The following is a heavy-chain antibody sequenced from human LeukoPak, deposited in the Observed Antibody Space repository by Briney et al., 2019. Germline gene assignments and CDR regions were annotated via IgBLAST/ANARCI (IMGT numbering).Heavy chain of an antibody. V-gene: IGHV3-23*01. CDR2: ISGSGGST. Sequence: GGSLRLSCAASGFTFSSYAMSWVRQAPGKGLEWVSAISGSGGSTYYADSVKGRFTISRDNSKNTLYLQMNNLRAEDTAVYYCAKESDGYYFTTSDYWGQGSLVTVSS. J-gene: IGHJ4*02. CDR3: AKESDGYYFTTSDY. D-gene: IGHD3-22*01. CDR1: GFTFSSYA.